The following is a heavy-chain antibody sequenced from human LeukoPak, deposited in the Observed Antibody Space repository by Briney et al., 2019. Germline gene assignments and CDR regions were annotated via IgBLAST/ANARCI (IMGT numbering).Heavy chain of an antibody. CDR3: ARVFGSTSDNLWYFDY. CDR2: ISSSGSTI. V-gene: IGHV3-11*01. CDR1: GFTFSDYY. D-gene: IGHD2-2*01. J-gene: IGHJ4*02. Sequence: GGSLRLSCAASGFTFSDYYMSWIRQAPGKGLEWVSYISSSGSTIYYADSVKGRFTISRDNAKNSLYLQMNSLRAEDTAVYYCARVFGSTSDNLWYFDYWGQGTLVTVSS.